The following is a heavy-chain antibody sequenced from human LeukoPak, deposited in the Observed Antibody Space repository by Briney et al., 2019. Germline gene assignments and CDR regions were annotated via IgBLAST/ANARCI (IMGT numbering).Heavy chain of an antibody. J-gene: IGHJ4*02. CDR1: GFTFDDYA. D-gene: IGHD1-1*01. V-gene: IGHV3-9*01. Sequence: PGRSLRLSCGASGFTFDDYAMHWVRQAPGKGLEWVSGISWNSDNIGYADSVKGRLTISRDNAKNSLYLQMNSLRAEDTALYYCAKENNWEIDYWGQGTLVTVSS. CDR3: AKENNWEIDY. CDR2: ISWNSDNI.